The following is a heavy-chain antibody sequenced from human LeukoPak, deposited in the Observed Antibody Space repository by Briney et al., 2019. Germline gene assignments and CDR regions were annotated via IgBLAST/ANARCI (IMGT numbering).Heavy chain of an antibody. Sequence: ASVKVSCKASGGTFSSYAISWVRQAPGQGLEWMGRIIPILGIANYAQKFQGRVTITADKSTSTAFMELSSLRSEDTAVYYCARGPIVVVVAATFDYWGQGTLVTVSS. CDR3: ARGPIVVVVAATFDY. CDR1: GGTFSSYA. D-gene: IGHD2-15*01. V-gene: IGHV1-69*04. CDR2: IIPILGIA. J-gene: IGHJ4*02.